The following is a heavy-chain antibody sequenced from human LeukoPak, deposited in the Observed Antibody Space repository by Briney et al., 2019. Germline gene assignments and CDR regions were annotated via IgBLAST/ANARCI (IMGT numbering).Heavy chain of an antibody. CDR2: MNPKSGNT. V-gene: IGHV1-8*01. J-gene: IGHJ4*02. CDR1: GYTFSSYD. CDR3: ARVLGFCSDTSCSRSNPPGY. D-gene: IGHD2-2*01. Sequence: WASVKVSCKASGYTFSSYDIHWVRQASGQGLEWMGWMNPKSGNTGYPQNFQGRVTMTRDTSMSTAYMELSSLRSEDTAVYYCARVLGFCSDTSCSRSNPPGYWGQGTLVIVSS.